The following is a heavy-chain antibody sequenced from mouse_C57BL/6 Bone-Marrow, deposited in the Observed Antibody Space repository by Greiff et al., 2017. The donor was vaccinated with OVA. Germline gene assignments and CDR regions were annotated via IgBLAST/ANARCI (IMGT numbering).Heavy chain of an antibody. CDR2: INPNNGGT. V-gene: IGHV1-26*01. CDR3: ARSNYGYTWFAY. CDR1: GYTFTDYY. J-gene: IGHJ2*01. Sequence: VQLQQSGPELVKPGASVKISCKASGYTFTDYYMNWVKQSHGKSLEWIGDINPNNGGTIYNQKFKGKATLTVDKSSSTAYMELRSLTSEDSAVYDCARSNYGYTWFAYWGQGTTLTVSS. D-gene: IGHD2-2*01.